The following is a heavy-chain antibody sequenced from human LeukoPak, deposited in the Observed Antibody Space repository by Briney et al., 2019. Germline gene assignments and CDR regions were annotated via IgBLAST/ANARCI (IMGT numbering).Heavy chain of an antibody. Sequence: PSETLSLTCTVSGGSISSYYWSWIRQPPGKGLEWIGYIYYSGSTNYNPSLKSRVTISVDTSKNQFSLKLSSVTAADTAVYYCASSSIAAAGTLYYFDYWGQGTLVTVSS. CDR1: GGSISSYY. J-gene: IGHJ4*02. CDR3: ASSSIAAAGTLYYFDY. D-gene: IGHD6-13*01. V-gene: IGHV4-59*08. CDR2: IYYSGST.